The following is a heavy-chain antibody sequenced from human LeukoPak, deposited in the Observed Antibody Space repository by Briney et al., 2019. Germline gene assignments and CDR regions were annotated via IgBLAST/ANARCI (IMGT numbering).Heavy chain of an antibody. V-gene: IGHV5-51*01. CDR3: ARPRSSDSGSYYLLFDY. J-gene: IGHJ4*02. CDR1: GYKFTSYW. CDR2: IYPGDSDT. D-gene: IGHD1-26*01. Sequence: GESLKISCKASGYKFTSYWIAWVRQMPGKGLEWMGIIYPGDSDTRYSPSFQGQVTISADKSISTAYLQWSSLKASGTAMDYCARPRSSDSGSYYLLFDYWGQGTLVTVSS.